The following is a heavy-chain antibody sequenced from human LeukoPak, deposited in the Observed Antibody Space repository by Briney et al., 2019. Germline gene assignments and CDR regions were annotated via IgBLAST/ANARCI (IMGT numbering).Heavy chain of an antibody. CDR3: AKDGTTETTNYFYAMDG. D-gene: IGHD4-17*01. J-gene: IGHJ6*02. V-gene: IGHV3-48*03. Sequence: GGSLRLSCLASGFTFSSDEMNWVRQAPGKGLEWVSYISIGSSTTYYADSVKGRFTISRDDAKNSLYLQMNGLRAEDTATYYCAKDGTTETTNYFYAMDGWGQGTTVTVSS. CDR2: ISIGSSTT. CDR1: GFTFSSDE.